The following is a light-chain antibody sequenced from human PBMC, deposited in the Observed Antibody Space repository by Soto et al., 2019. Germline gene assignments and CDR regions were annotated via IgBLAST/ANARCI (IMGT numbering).Light chain of an antibody. V-gene: IGKV1-5*03. CDR3: QHFNTA. CDR1: QSISAW. Sequence: DIQMTQSPSTLSASVGDRVTITCRASQSISAWLAWYQQKPGKAPKLLIYKASTLQSGVPSRFSGSGAGTEVTLTVSRLQPDAVSTYYCQHFNTAFAQGTNLEIK. J-gene: IGKJ2*01. CDR2: KAS.